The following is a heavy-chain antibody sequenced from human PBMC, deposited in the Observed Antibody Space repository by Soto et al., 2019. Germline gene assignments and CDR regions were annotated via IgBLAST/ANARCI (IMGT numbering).Heavy chain of an antibody. D-gene: IGHD2-15*01. J-gene: IGHJ4*02. CDR1: GFTFSQAE. Sequence: EVQLVESGGGLVQPGGSLRLSCEASGFTFSQAEMNWVRQAPGKGLEWMAYIQNYVAPTHYADSVMGRFTISRDNAKSALYLQTSSLSAADTAIYYCARGYDARCQGGYGGQGSLVTVAS. CDR3: ARGYDARCQGGY. V-gene: IGHV3-48*03. CDR2: IQNYVAPT.